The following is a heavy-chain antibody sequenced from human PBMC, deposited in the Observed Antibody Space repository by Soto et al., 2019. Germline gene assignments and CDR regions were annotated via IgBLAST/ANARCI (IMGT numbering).Heavy chain of an antibody. V-gene: IGHV3-23*01. Sequence: PGGSLRLCCAASGFTFSGYGRSWVRQGTGKGLEWVSAISGSGGSTYYADSVKGRFTISRYNSKNTLYLQMNSLRAEDTAVHYCAKDNVGSWFDPWGQGTLVTVSS. D-gene: IGHD2-8*01. CDR1: GFTFSGYG. CDR2: ISGSGGST. J-gene: IGHJ5*02. CDR3: AKDNVGSWFDP.